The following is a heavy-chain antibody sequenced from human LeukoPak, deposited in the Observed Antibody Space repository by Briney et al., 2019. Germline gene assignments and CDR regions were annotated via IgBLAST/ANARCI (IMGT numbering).Heavy chain of an antibody. CDR2: ISYDGSNK. D-gene: IGHD2-21*02. J-gene: IGHJ4*02. CDR3: ARVLRGDPSAPGDY. V-gene: IGHV3-30*04. CDR1: GFTFSSYA. Sequence: PGRSLRLSCAASGFTFSSYAMHWVRQAPGKGLEGVAVISYDGSNKYYADSVKGRFTITRDNSKNRLSLQMNSLRAEDTAAYYCARVLRGDPSAPGDYWGQGTLVTVSS.